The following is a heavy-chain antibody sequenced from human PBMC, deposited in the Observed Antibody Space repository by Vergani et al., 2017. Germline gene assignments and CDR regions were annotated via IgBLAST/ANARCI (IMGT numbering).Heavy chain of an antibody. CDR2: ISSSSSYI. Sequence: VQLVESGGGLVKPGGSLRLSCAASGFTFSSYSMNWVRQAPGQGLEWVSSISSSSSYIYYADSVKGRCTISRDNAKNSLYLQMNSLRAEDTAVYYCASYDILTGYYKGRGLYNWFDPWGQGTLVTVSS. J-gene: IGHJ5*02. CDR1: GFTFSSYS. D-gene: IGHD3-9*01. V-gene: IGHV3-21*01. CDR3: ASYDILTGYYKGRGLYNWFDP.